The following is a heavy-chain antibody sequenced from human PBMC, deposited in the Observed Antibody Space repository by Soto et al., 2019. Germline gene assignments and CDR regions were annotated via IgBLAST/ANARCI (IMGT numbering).Heavy chain of an antibody. Sequence: QVQLVQSGAEVKKPGASVKVSCKASGYTFIGYYIHWVRQAPGQGLEWMGRINPRSGDTTYAQKFQGRLTMTRDTSISTADMELSSLRSDDTAVYYCGRDGVGATPLGWFDPWGQGSLFTVSS. CDR2: INPRSGDT. CDR1: GYTFIGYY. J-gene: IGHJ5*02. D-gene: IGHD1-26*01. V-gene: IGHV1-2*06. CDR3: GRDGVGATPLGWFDP.